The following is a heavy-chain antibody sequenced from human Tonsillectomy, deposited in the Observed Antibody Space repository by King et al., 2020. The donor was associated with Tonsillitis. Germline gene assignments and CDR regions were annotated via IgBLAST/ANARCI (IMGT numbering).Heavy chain of an antibody. CDR3: AKDGGAFDF. V-gene: IGHV3-30*18. CDR2: ISYNGSLQ. CDR1: GFTFSNYG. Sequence: VQLVESGGGVVQPGRSLRLSCAASGFTFSNYGLHWVRQAPGKGPEWVALISYNGSLQYYADSVKGRFTISRDNSKNTLYLQMNSLRAEDTAVYYCAKDGGAFDFGGRGTLVTVST. J-gene: IGHJ4*02. D-gene: IGHD3-16*01.